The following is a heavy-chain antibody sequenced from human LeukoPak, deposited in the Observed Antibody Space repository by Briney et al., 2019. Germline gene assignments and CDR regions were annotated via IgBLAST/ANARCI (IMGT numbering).Heavy chain of an antibody. CDR1: GFTFRNYA. V-gene: IGHV3-23*01. CDR3: AKTAGSNWSFDY. J-gene: IGHJ4*02. CDR2: ISGSDGRS. D-gene: IGHD6-13*01. Sequence: GGSLRLSYAASGFTFRNYAMSWVRQAPGKGLEWVSAISGSDGRSHYADSVKGRFTTSRDNSKNTLWLQMNSLRAEDAAVYYCAKTAGSNWSFDYWGQGTLVTVSS.